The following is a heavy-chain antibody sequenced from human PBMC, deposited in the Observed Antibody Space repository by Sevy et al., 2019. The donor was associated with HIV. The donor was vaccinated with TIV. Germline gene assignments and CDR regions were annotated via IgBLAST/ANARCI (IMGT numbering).Heavy chain of an antibody. CDR3: AKEGNFWSGRDAFDI. D-gene: IGHD3-3*01. CDR2: ISGSGHST. CDR1: GFIFCRFA. J-gene: IGHJ3*02. Sequence: GSLRLPLSGSGFIFCRFAMSLVRQAPGKGLGVVSAISGSGHSTYNADSVKGRFTISRDISKNTLYLQMNSLRAEDTAVYYCAKEGNFWSGRDAFDIWGQGTTVTVSS. V-gene: IGHV3-23*01.